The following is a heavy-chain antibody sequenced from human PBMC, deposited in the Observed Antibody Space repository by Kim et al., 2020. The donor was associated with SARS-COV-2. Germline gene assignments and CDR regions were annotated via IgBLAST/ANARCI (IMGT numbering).Heavy chain of an antibody. V-gene: IGHV3-23*01. Sequence: YADSVKGRFTISRDNSKNTLYLQMNSLRAEDTAVYYCAKATIFWLVGFDYWGQGTLVTVSS. J-gene: IGHJ4*02. D-gene: IGHD3-9*01. CDR3: AKATIFWLVGFDY.